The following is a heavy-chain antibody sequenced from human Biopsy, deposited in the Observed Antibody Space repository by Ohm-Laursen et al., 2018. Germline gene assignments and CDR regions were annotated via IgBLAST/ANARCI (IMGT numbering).Heavy chain of an antibody. J-gene: IGHJ4*02. CDR3: ARGPSGTAAGRFAS. V-gene: IGHV3-7*04. CDR1: GFIFSRYW. CDR2: MNQDGSEE. Sequence: LSLTCAASGFIFSRYWMNWVRQTPEKGLEWVANMNQDGSEEHYVDSVKGRFTIPRDNSKSSLYLQMNSLRDEDTAVYYCARGPSGTAAGRFASWGQGTLVTVSS. D-gene: IGHD6-13*01.